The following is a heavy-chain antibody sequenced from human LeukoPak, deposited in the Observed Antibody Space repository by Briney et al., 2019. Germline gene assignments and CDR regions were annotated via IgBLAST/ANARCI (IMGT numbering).Heavy chain of an antibody. J-gene: IGHJ3*02. CDR2: IKQDGSEK. Sequence: GGSLRLSCAASGFTFSDYYMSWVRQAPGKGLERVANIKQDGSEKYNVDSVKGRFTISRDNAKNSLYLQMNSLRAEDTAVYYCAREGLGSDAFDIWGQGTMVTVSS. V-gene: IGHV3-7*01. D-gene: IGHD5-12*01. CDR3: AREGLGSDAFDI. CDR1: GFTFSDYY.